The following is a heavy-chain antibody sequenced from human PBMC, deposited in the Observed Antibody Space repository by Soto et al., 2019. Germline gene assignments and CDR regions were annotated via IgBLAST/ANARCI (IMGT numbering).Heavy chain of an antibody. Sequence: GGSLRLSCAASGFTFSSYAMHWVRQAPGKGLEWVAVISYDGSNKYYADSVKGRFTISRDNSKNTLYLQMNSLRAEDTAVYYCARDDDDYGWLKYFQHWGQGTLVTVSS. V-gene: IGHV3-30-3*01. J-gene: IGHJ1*01. D-gene: IGHD4-17*01. CDR3: ARDDDDYGWLKYFQH. CDR1: GFTFSSYA. CDR2: ISYDGSNK.